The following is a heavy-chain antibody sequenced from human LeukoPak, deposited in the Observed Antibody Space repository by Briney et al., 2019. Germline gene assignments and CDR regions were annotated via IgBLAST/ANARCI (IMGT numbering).Heavy chain of an antibody. D-gene: IGHD3-9*01. CDR2: IKQDGSEK. Sequence: PGGSLRLSCAASGFTFSSYWMSWVRQAPGKGLEWVANIKQDGSEKYYVDSVKGRFTISRDNAKNSLYLQMNSLRAEDTAVYYCARDERYFDWLLLTYYYYYMDVWGKGTTVTVSS. CDR3: ARDERYFDWLLLTYYYYYMDV. CDR1: GFTFSSYW. J-gene: IGHJ6*03. V-gene: IGHV3-7*01.